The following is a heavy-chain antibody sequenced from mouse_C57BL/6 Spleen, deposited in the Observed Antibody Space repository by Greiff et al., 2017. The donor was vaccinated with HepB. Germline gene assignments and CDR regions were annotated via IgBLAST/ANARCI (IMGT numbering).Heavy chain of an antibody. J-gene: IGHJ2*01. V-gene: IGHV14-1*01. D-gene: IGHD2-3*01. CDR2: IDPEDGDT. Sequence: EVQLQQSGAELVRPGASVKLSCTASGFNIKDYYMHWVKQRPEQGLEWIGRIDPEDGDTEYAPKFQGKATMTADTSSNTAYLQLSSLTSEDTAVYYCTANDGYYVRFDYWGQGTTLTVSS. CDR1: GFNIKDYY. CDR3: TANDGYYVRFDY.